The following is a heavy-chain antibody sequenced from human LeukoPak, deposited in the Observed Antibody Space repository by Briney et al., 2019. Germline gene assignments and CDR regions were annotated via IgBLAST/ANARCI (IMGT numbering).Heavy chain of an antibody. V-gene: IGHV3-23*01. CDR1: GFTFSSYA. J-gene: IGHJ4*02. CDR2: ISGNSGST. D-gene: IGHD3-10*01. CDR3: ARDGAWFGESYFDY. Sequence: PGGSLRLSCVASGFTFSSYAMSWVRQAPGKGLEWVSAISGNSGSTYSADSVKGRFTISRDNSKNTLYLQMNSLRAEDTAVYYCARDGAWFGESYFDYWGQGTLVTVSS.